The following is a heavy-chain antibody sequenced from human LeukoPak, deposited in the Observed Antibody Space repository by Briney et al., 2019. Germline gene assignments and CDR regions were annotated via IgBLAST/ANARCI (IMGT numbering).Heavy chain of an antibody. Sequence: GGSLRLSCAASGFTFSSYSMNWVRQAPGKWLEWFSSISSSSSYIYYADSVKGRFTISRDNAKNSLYLQMNSLRAEDTAVYYCARSEDIAAAGPGDYWGQGTLVTVSS. CDR3: ARSEDIAAAGPGDY. J-gene: IGHJ4*02. D-gene: IGHD6-13*01. V-gene: IGHV3-21*01. CDR2: ISSSSSYI. CDR1: GFTFSSYS.